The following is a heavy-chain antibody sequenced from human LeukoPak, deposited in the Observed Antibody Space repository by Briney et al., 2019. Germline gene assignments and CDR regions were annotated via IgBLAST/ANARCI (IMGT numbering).Heavy chain of an antibody. CDR2: IYHSGST. Sequence: SETLSLTCAVSGGSISSGGYSWSWIRQPPGKGLEWIGYIYHSGSTNYNPSLKSRVTISVDTSKNQFSLKLSSVTAADTAVYYCARTRYVPDYWGQGTLVTVSS. D-gene: IGHD3-16*01. CDR1: GGSISSGGYS. V-gene: IGHV4-30-2*01. J-gene: IGHJ4*02. CDR3: ARTRYVPDY.